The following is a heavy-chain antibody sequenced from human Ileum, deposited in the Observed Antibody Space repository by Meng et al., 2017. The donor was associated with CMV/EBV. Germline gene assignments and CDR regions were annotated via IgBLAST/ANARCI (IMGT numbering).Heavy chain of an antibody. CDR3: ARDGLGVLPDY. V-gene: IGHV4-31*03. CDR1: GGSISSGGYY. J-gene: IGHJ4*02. CDR2: IYYSGST. D-gene: IGHD3-16*01. Sequence: TCTGSGGSISSGGYYWSWIRQHPGKGLEWIGYIYYSGSTYYNPSLKSRVTISVDTSKNQFSLKLSSVTAADTAVYYCARDGLGVLPDYWGQGTLVTVSS.